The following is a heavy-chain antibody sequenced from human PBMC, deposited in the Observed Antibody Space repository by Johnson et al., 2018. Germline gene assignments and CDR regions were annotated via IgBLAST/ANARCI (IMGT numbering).Heavy chain of an antibody. J-gene: IGHJ1*01. V-gene: IGHV3-9*01. CDR2: ISWNSRNI. Sequence: VQLVQSGGGVVQPGRSLRLSCAASGFTLDDYAMHWVRQVPGKGLEWVSGISWNSRNIDYADSVKGRFTISRDNATNSVSLQMDSLRPEDTALYYCVRGLWFGELLDYFQHWGPGTQVTVSS. D-gene: IGHD3-10*01. CDR1: GFTLDDYA. CDR3: VRGLWFGELLDYFQH.